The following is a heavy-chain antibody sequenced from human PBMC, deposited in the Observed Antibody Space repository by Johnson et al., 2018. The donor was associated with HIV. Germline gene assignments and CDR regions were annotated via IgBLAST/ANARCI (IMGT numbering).Heavy chain of an antibody. V-gene: IGHV3-74*02. Sequence: VQLVESGGGLVQPGGSLRLSCAASGLIFSRSWMHWVRQAPGKGLVWVSRTNSDGTTTNYADSVKGRFTISRDKAKNTLHLQMNSLRAEDTAVYYCATRDPTYRPGVFDIWGQGTMVTVSS. CDR2: TNSDGTTT. J-gene: IGHJ3*02. CDR3: ATRDPTYRPGVFDI. D-gene: IGHD2-2*02. CDR1: GLIFSRSW.